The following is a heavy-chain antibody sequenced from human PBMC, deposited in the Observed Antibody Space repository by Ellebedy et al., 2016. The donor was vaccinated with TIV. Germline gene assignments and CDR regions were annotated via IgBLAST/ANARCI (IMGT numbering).Heavy chain of an antibody. CDR3: AGDSKYGDFFYYYYGMDV. CDR1: GFTVSNNY. J-gene: IGHJ6*02. Sequence: GESLKISCAASGFTVSNNYMSWVRQAPGKGLEWVSVIYSGGRTYYADSVKGRFTISRDNSKNTLYLQMNSLRAEDTAVYYCAGDSKYGDFFYYYYGMDVWGQGTTVTVSS. D-gene: IGHD4-17*01. V-gene: IGHV3-66*01. CDR2: IYSGGRT.